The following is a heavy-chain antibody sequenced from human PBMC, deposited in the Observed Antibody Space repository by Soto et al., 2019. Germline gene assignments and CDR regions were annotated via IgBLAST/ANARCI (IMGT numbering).Heavy chain of an antibody. D-gene: IGHD2-15*01. CDR1: GGSVGSSNSYY. CDR2: IYYNGKT. J-gene: IGHJ4*02. Sequence: XGTLPLTCTVSGGSVGSSNSYYWGWIRQPPGNGLEWIGNIYYNGKTYYNPSLQSRVTISADTSNNQLSLRLDSMTAADAGVYYCAWCRVPLSGGGYYSLFDNWGQGTPVTVSS. V-gene: IGHV4-39*01. CDR3: AWCRVPLSGGGYYSLFDN.